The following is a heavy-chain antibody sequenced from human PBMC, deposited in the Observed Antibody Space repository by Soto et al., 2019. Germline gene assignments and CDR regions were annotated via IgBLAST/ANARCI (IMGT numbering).Heavy chain of an antibody. D-gene: IGHD1-26*01. Sequence: QVQLQESGPGLVKPSQTLSLTCTVSGASISSGGYYWSWIRQHPGKGLEWIGYIYYSGSTYYNPSLQSRITIPMDTSKNQFSLKLSSVTAADTAVYYCAKGDKWESLLDYWGQGTLVTVSS. CDR3: AKGDKWESLLDY. CDR2: IYYSGST. V-gene: IGHV4-31*03. CDR1: GASISSGGYY. J-gene: IGHJ4*02.